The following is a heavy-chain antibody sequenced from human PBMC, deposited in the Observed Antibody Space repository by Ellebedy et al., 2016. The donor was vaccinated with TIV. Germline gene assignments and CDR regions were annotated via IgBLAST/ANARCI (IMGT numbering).Heavy chain of an antibody. CDR3: ARGPPGYTSGWYGDY. D-gene: IGHD6-19*01. J-gene: IGHJ4*02. Sequence: MPGGSLRLSCTVSDYSIDSPFYWGWLRQPPGKGLDWIASIYHSGRTYYNPSLKSRVTISFDTPKNQFSLKLSSVTAADTAVYYCARGPPGYTSGWYGDYWGQGILVTVSS. CDR2: IYHSGRT. CDR1: DYSIDSPFY. V-gene: IGHV4-38-2*02.